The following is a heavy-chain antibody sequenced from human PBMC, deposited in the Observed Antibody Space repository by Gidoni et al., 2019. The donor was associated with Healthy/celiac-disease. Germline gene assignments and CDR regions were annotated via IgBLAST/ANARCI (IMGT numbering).Heavy chain of an antibody. J-gene: IGHJ4*02. V-gene: IGHV3-21*01. CDR1: GFTFSSYR. D-gene: IGHD3-3*01. CDR3: ARGGNYDFWSGYPRVDY. Sequence: EVQLVESGGGLVKPGGSLRLSCAASGFTFSSYRMNWVRQAPGKWLEWVSSISSSSSYIYYADSVKGRFTISRDNAKNSLYLQMNSLRAEDTAVYYCARGGNYDFWSGYPRVDYWGQGTLVTVSS. CDR2: ISSSSSYI.